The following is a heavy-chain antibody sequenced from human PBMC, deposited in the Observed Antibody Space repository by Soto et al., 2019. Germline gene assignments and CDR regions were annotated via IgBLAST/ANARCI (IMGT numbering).Heavy chain of an antibody. D-gene: IGHD1-1*01. V-gene: IGHV3-21*01. Sequence: GGSLRLSCVASGFTFSSHSMNWVRKAPGKGLKWVSSISSSSSYVYYADSVKGRFTISRDNAKNSLYLQMNSLTAEDTAVYYCARDRHETTALAPYNWFESWGQGTLVTVSS. J-gene: IGHJ5*01. CDR1: GFTFSSHS. CDR3: ARDRHETTALAPYNWFES. CDR2: ISSSSSYV.